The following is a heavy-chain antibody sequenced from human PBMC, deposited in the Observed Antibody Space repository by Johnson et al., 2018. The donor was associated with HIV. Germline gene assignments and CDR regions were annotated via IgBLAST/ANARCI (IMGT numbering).Heavy chain of an antibody. CDR2: IRYAGSSK. CDR3: ATDIRRWFRELYAFHI. J-gene: IGHJ3*02. V-gene: IGHV3-30*02. D-gene: IGHD3-10*01. Sequence: QVQLVESGGGVVQPGGSLTLSCAASGFTFSSHAMHWVRQSPGKGLEWVAFIRYAGSSKNCAKTVKGRFTISRDNSNNTLYLQMNSLRAEDTAVYYCATDIRRWFRELYAFHIWGQGTMVRVSS. CDR1: GFTFSSHA.